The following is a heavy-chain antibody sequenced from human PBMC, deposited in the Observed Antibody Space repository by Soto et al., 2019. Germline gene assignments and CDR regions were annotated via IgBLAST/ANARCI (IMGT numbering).Heavy chain of an antibody. CDR3: ARDNVVVSATYFGDYHYVMSV. D-gene: IGHD2-15*01. Sequence: GASVKVSCKASGGTFSSYAISWVRQTPGQGLEWMGGIIPIFGTANYAQKFQGRVTITADESTSTAYMELSSLRSEDTAVYYCARDNVVVSATYFGDYHYVMSVSAQGTSV. J-gene: IGHJ6*02. V-gene: IGHV1-69*13. CDR2: IIPIFGTA. CDR1: GGTFSSYA.